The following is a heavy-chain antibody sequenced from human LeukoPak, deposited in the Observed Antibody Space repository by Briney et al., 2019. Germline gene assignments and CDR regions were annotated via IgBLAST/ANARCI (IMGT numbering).Heavy chain of an antibody. CDR3: ARDQEYCSGGSCYPDMDV. Sequence: GTSVKVSCKASGFTFTSSAVQWVRQARGQRLEWIGWIVVGSGNTNYAQKFQERVTITRDMSTSTAYMELSSLRSEDTAVYYCARDQEYCSGGSCYPDMDVWGQGTTVTVSS. CDR2: IVVGSGNT. V-gene: IGHV1-58*01. D-gene: IGHD2-15*01. J-gene: IGHJ6*02. CDR1: GFTFTSSA.